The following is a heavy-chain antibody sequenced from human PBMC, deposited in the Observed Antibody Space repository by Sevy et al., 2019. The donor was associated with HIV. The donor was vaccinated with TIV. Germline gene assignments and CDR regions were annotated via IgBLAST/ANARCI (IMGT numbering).Heavy chain of an antibody. D-gene: IGHD3-10*01. CDR1: GFTFSSYW. Sequence: GGSLRLSCAASGFTFSSYWMSWVRQAPGKGLEWVATINQDGSETFYVDSVKGRFTISRHNPRKSLYLQMNSLGAEATVVYYGARLFYGSADYWGQGTLVTVSS. CDR2: INQDGSET. CDR3: ARLFYGSADY. J-gene: IGHJ4*02. V-gene: IGHV3-7*01.